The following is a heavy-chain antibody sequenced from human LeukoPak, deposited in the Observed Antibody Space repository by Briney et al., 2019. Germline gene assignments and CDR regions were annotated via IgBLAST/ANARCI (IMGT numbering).Heavy chain of an antibody. J-gene: IGHJ4*02. Sequence: GGSLRLSCAASGFTFSTYAMNWVGKAPGKGLEWVSYISISSSTIYADSVKGRFTISRDNARNSLYLQMDSLRAEDTAIYYCARTFDYWGQGTLVSVSS. CDR2: ISISSSTI. CDR3: ARTFDY. CDR1: GFTFSTYA. V-gene: IGHV3-48*01.